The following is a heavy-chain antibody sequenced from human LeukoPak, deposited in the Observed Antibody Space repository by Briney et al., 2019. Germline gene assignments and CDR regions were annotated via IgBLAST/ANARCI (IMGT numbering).Heavy chain of an antibody. J-gene: IGHJ5*02. V-gene: IGHV1-69*13. CDR2: IIPIFGTA. CDR1: GGTFSSYA. Sequence: SVKVSCKASGGTFSSYAISWVRQAPGQGLEWMGGIIPIFGTATYAQKFQGRVTITADESTSTAYMELSSLRSEDTAVYYCARDRLLWFGELPRAASWFDPWGQGTLVTVSS. D-gene: IGHD3-10*01. CDR3: ARDRLLWFGELPRAASWFDP.